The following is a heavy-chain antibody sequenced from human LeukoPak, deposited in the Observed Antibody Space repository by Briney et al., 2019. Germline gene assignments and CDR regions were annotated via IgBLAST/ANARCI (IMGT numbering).Heavy chain of an antibody. V-gene: IGHV3-48*01. CDR1: GFSFTAYS. Sequence: PGGSLRLSCAASGFSFTAYSMNWVRQASGRGLEWISYIGPGGDIYYADSVTGRFTVSRDIAKNSLYLQMNGLRVEDTAVYYCARRFDSWGQGTLVTVSS. CDR3: ARRFDS. J-gene: IGHJ4*02. CDR2: IGPGGDI.